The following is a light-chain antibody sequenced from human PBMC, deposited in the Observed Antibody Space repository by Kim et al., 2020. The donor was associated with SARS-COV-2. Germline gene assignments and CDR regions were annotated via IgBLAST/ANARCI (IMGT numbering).Light chain of an antibody. Sequence: EIVLTQSPGTLSLSPGERATLSCRASQSLGSSFLAWYRQKPGQAPRLLIYDASSRATGVPDRFSGTGSGTDFTLTISRLEPEDFAVYYCQQYYSSPLTFGGGTKVDIK. J-gene: IGKJ4*01. V-gene: IGKV3-20*01. CDR3: QQYYSSPLT. CDR1: QSLGSSF. CDR2: DAS.